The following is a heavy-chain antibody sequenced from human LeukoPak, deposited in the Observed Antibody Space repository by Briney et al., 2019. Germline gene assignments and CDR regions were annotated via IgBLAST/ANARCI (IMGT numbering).Heavy chain of an antibody. J-gene: IGHJ4*02. D-gene: IGHD2-21*01. CDR3: AKGSGWLLPQYFDF. V-gene: IGHV3-23*01. CDR1: GFTFSSSA. Sequence: PGGSLRLSCAASGFTFSSSAMSWVRHAPGKGLEGLSTISGGGGSTYYADSVKHRFTISRDNSKNTLYLHMKSLRSEETAVYYCAKGSGWLLPQYFDFWGQGTLVTVSS. CDR2: ISGGGGST.